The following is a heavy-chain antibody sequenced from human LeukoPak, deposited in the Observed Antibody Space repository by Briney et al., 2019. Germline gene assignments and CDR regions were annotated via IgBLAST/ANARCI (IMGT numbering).Heavy chain of an antibody. D-gene: IGHD6-13*01. CDR2: ISSSSSYI. J-gene: IGHJ4*02. Sequence: GGSLRLSCAASGFTFSSYSMNWVRQAPGKGLEWVSSISSSSSYIYYADSVKGRFTISRDNAKNSLYLQMNSLRAEDTAVYYCARGPLVAAAGTEADYWGQGTLVTVSS. V-gene: IGHV3-21*01. CDR1: GFTFSSYS. CDR3: ARGPLVAAAGTEADY.